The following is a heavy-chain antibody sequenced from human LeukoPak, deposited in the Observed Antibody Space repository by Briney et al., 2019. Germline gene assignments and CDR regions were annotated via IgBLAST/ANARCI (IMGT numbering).Heavy chain of an antibody. Sequence: PGGSLRLSCAASGFTFSGSAMHWVRQASGKGLEWVGRIRSKANSYATAYAASVKGRFTISRDDSKNTAYLQMNSLKTEDTAVYYCTHSSSWLYYFDYWGQGTLVTVSP. J-gene: IGHJ4*02. CDR1: GFTFSGSA. V-gene: IGHV3-73*01. CDR2: IRSKANSYAT. D-gene: IGHD6-13*01. CDR3: THSSSWLYYFDY.